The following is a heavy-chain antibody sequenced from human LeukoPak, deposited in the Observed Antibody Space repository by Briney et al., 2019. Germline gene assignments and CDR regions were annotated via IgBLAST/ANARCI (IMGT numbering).Heavy chain of an antibody. CDR1: GLSFSNAW. CDR3: TAGTGRSDFDY. D-gene: IGHD3/OR15-3a*01. J-gene: IGHJ4*02. Sequence: GGSLRLSCAASGLSFSNAWMSWVRQAPGKGLEWVGRIKRKGDDGTIDYAAPVKGRLTISRDDSRNTLYLQMNSLKSEDAAVYYCTAGTGRSDFDYWGQGTLVTVSS. CDR2: IKRKGDDGTI. V-gene: IGHV3-15*01.